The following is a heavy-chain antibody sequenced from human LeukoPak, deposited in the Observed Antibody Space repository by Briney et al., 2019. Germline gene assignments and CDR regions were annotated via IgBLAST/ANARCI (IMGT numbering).Heavy chain of an antibody. CDR3: AKVVRVGAIDY. V-gene: IGHV3-23*01. CDR2: ISGSGGST. CDR1: GLTFNSYA. J-gene: IGHJ4*02. Sequence: GGPLRLSCEAPGLTFNSYAMRWVRKAPGKGLEWVSSISGSGGSTYYADSVKGRFTISRDNSKNTLYLQMNSLRAEDTAVYYRAKVVRVGAIDYWGQGNLVTVSS. D-gene: IGHD1-26*01.